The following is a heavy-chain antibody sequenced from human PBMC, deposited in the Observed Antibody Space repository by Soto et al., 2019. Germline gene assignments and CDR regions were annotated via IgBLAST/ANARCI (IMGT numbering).Heavy chain of an antibody. J-gene: IGHJ4*02. CDR3: AKKWGVGTTTHFYFAY. V-gene: IGHV3-23*01. D-gene: IGHD1-26*01. CDR2: ISVSGSST. CDR1: VFTFSGYG. Sequence: PGGSLRLSCVASVFTFSGYGMSWVRQAPGKGLECVSGISVSGSSTYYADSVKGRFAISRDQSKNTLYLQMNSLRADETAIYYCAKKWGVGTTTHFYFAYWGLGTMVTVSS.